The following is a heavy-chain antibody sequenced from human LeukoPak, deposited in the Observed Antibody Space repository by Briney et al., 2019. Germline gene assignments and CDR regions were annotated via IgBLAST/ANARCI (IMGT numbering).Heavy chain of an antibody. V-gene: IGHV3-30*18. Sequence: GRSRRLSCVASGLTFSRFAMHWVRQAPGKGPEWVSLISSDATNKCYADSVKGRFTISRDNSRNTLYLQMNSLRAEDTAVYYCAKLGQIRHFDFVNWFDSWGQGTLVIVSS. D-gene: IGHD3-9*01. CDR3: AKLGQIRHFDFVNWFDS. CDR1: GLTFSRFA. CDR2: ISSDATNK. J-gene: IGHJ5*01.